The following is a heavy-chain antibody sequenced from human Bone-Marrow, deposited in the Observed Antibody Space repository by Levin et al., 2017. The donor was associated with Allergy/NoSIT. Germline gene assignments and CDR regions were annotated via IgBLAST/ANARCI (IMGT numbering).Heavy chain of an antibody. CDR2: ISGNGGGT. CDR3: AKGMGVMVPAAKGWFDP. D-gene: IGHD2-15*01. J-gene: IGHJ5*02. Sequence: PGGSLRLSCVGSGFTFSNYAMRWARQAPGKGLEWVSSISGNGGGTFFADSVRGRFVISRDNFKDTVYLQMNSLQVEDTAVYYCAKGMGVMVPAAKGWFDPWGPGTLVTVST. V-gene: IGHV3-23*01. CDR1: GFTFSNYA.